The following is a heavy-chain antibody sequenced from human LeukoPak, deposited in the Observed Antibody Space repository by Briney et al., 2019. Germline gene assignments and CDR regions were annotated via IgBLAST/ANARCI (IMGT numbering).Heavy chain of an antibody. CDR3: VRGERLGGDY. V-gene: IGHV4-59*01. J-gene: IGHJ4*01. D-gene: IGHD3-10*01. CDR1: GVSISSYY. CDR2: ISYSGGT. Sequence: SETLSLTCSVSGVSISSYYWSWIRQFPGKGLEWIGYISYSGGTNYNPSLKSRVTISLDTSKNQFSLQLSSVTAADTAVYYCVRGERLGGDYWGHGTLVTVSS.